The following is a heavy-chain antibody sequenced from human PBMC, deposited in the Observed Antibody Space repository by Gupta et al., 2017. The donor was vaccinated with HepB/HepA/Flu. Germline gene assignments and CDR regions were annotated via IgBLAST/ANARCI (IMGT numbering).Heavy chain of an antibody. CDR1: GFTFSSYA. V-gene: IGHV3-23*01. J-gene: IGHJ5*02. CDR3: AKGPGGLFDP. D-gene: IGHD3-10*01. Sequence: EVQLLESGGGLVQPGGSLRLSCAASGFTFSSYAMSWVRQAPGKGLEWVSAISGSGGSTVDADSVKGRFTISRDNSQNTLYLKMKNLRAEDTAVYYGAKGPGGLFDPWGQGTLVTVSS. CDR2: ISGSGGST.